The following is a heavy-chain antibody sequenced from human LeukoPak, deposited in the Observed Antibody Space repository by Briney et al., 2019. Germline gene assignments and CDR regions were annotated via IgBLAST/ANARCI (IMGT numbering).Heavy chain of an antibody. CDR3: AREGVERRLGTFDY. D-gene: IGHD1-1*01. Sequence: PSETLSLTCAVYGGSFSGYYWSWLRQPPGKGLEWVGEINHSGSTNYNPSLKSRLTISVDTSKNQFSLKLSSVTAADTAVYYCAREGVERRLGTFDYWGQGTLVTVSS. V-gene: IGHV4-34*01. CDR1: GGSFSGYY. J-gene: IGHJ4*02. CDR2: INHSGST.